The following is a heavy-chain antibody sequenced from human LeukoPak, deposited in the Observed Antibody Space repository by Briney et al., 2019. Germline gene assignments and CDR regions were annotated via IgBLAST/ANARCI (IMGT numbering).Heavy chain of an antibody. CDR1: GGTFSSYA. V-gene: IGHV1-69*05. CDR2: IIPIFGTA. J-gene: IGHJ6*03. Sequence: ASVKVSCKASGGTFSSYAISWVRQAPGQRLEWMGGIIPIFGTANYAQKFQGRVTITTDESTSTAYMELSSLRSEDTAVYYCARAPRPGYDFPYYYMDVWGKGTTVTVSS. CDR3: ARAPRPGYDFPYYYMDV. D-gene: IGHD3-3*01.